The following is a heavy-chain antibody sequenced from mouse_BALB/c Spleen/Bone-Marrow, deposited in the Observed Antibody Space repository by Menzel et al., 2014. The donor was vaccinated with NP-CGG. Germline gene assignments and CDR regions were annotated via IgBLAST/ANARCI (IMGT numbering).Heavy chain of an antibody. D-gene: IGHD1-1*01. J-gene: IGHJ2*01. V-gene: IGHV14-3*02. Sequence: EVELVESGAEIVKPGASVKSSCTTSGFNIEDSYIYWMKQRPEQGLEWIGRIDPANGNTKYDPKFQGKATTTVDTSSATAYLQLSSLTSEDTAVYYCARNYGSSLDYWGQGTTLTVSS. CDR2: IDPANGNT. CDR1: GFNIEDSY. CDR3: ARNYGSSLDY.